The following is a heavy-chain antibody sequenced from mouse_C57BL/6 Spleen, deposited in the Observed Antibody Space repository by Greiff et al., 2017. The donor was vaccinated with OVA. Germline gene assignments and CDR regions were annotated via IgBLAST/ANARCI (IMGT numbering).Heavy chain of an antibody. CDR2: IDPSDSYT. CDR3: AATVVPYAMDY. J-gene: IGHJ4*01. CDR1: GYTFTSYW. D-gene: IGHD1-1*01. Sequence: QVQLKESGAELVKPGASVKLSCKASGYTFTSYWMQWVKQRPGQGLEWIGEIDPSDSYTNYNQKFKGKATLTVDTSSSTAYMQLSSLTSEDSAVYYCAATVVPYAMDYWGQGTSVTVSS. V-gene: IGHV1-50*01.